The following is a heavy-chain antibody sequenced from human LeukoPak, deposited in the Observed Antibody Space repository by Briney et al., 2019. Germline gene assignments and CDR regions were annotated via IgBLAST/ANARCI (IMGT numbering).Heavy chain of an antibody. J-gene: IGHJ4*02. Sequence: GGSLRLSCATSGFTFTTFWMHWVRQAPGKGLVWVSRTNHDGSSTNYADSVKGRLTISRDNAKNTVYLQMNSLRAEDTAVYYCVRDWGYDSSGYWQKYFDTWGQGTLVTVSS. CDR3: VRDWGYDSSGYWQKYFDT. CDR2: TNHDGSST. D-gene: IGHD3-22*01. CDR1: GFTFTTFW. V-gene: IGHV3-74*01.